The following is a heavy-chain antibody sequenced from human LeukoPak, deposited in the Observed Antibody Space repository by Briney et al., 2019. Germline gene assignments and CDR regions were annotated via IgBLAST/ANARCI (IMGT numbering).Heavy chain of an antibody. CDR3: ARFLRSSTPDGMDV. CDR2: INSDGSSI. V-gene: IGHV3-74*01. Sequence: GSLRLSCAASGFTFSTYWMHWVRQAPGKGLVWVSRINSDGSSISYADPVKGRFTISRDNAKNTLYLQMSSLRAEDTAVYYCARFLRSSTPDGMDVWGQGTTVTVSS. CDR1: GFTFSTYW. J-gene: IGHJ6*02. D-gene: IGHD6-13*01.